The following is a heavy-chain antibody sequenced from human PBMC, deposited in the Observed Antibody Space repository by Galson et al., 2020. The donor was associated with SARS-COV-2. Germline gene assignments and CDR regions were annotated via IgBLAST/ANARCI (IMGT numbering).Heavy chain of an antibody. J-gene: IGHJ6*03. CDR1: GGSISSSSYY. D-gene: IGHD3-3*01. CDR3: ARLPRSLTFFGVVASPYYMGV. CDR2: IYYSGST. Sequence: SETLSLTCTVSGGSISSSSYYWGWIRQPPGKGLEWIGSIYYSGSTYYNPSLKSRVTISVDTSKNQFSLKLSSVTAADTAVYYCARLPRSLTFFGVVASPYYMGVWGKGTTVTVSS. V-gene: IGHV4-39*01.